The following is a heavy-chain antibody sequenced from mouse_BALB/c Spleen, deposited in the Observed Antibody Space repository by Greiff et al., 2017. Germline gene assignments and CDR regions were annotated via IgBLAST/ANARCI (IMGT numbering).Heavy chain of an antibody. CDR1: GYTFTSYY. CDR3: TRSYYRYDVGPYAMDY. CDR2: INPSNGGT. V-gene: IGHV1S81*02. D-gene: IGHD2-14*01. J-gene: IGHJ4*01. Sequence: VQLQQSGAELVKPGASVKLSCKASGYTFTSYYMYWVKQRPGQGLKWIGEINPSNGGTNFNEKFKSKATLTVDKSSSTAYMQLSSLTSEDSAVYYCTRSYYRYDVGPYAMDYWGQGTSVTVSS.